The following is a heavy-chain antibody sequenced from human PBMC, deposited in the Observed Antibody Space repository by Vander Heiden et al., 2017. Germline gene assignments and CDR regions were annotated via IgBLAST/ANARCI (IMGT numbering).Heavy chain of an antibody. CDR2: ISGSGGST. J-gene: IGHJ4*02. D-gene: IGHD6-19*01. CDR1: GFTFSSYA. V-gene: IGHV3-23*01. Sequence: EVQLLESGGGLVQPGGSLRLSCAASGFTFSSYAMSWVRQAPGKGLEWVSAISGSGGSTYYADSVKGRFTISRDNSKNTLYLQMNSLRAEDTAVYYCAKDRPRGIAVAGILDYWGQGTLVTVSS. CDR3: AKDRPRGIAVAGILDY.